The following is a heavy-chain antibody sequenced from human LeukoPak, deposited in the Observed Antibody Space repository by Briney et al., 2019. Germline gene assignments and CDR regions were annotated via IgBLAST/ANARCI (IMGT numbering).Heavy chain of an antibody. CDR2: ISSSSSYI. J-gene: IGHJ6*03. CDR1: GLTFSSYS. CDR3: AGCSTVTTYYYSYYMDI. Sequence: GGSLRLSCAASGLTFSSYSMKWVGQAPGKGVEGVSSISSSSSYIYYPDSVKGRFTISRDNAKNSLYLQMNSLRAEDTAVYYCAGCSTVTTYYYSYYMDIWGKGTTVTVSS. D-gene: IGHD4-17*01. V-gene: IGHV3-21*01.